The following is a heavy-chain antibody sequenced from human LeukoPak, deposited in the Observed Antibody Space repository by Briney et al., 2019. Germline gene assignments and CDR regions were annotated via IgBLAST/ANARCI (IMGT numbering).Heavy chain of an antibody. D-gene: IGHD3-3*01. V-gene: IGHV1-69*13. J-gene: IGHJ4*02. CDR1: GGTFSSYA. CDR3: ARGAFGVVILYYFDY. Sequence: GASVKVSCKASGGTFSSYAISWVRQAPGQGLEWMGGIIPIFGTANYAQKFQGRVTITADESTSTAYMELSSLRSEDTAVYYCARGAFGVVILYYFDYWGQGTLVTVSS. CDR2: IIPIFGTA.